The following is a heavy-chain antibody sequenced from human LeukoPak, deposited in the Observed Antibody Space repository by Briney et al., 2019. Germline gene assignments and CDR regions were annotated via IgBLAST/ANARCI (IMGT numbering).Heavy chain of an antibody. CDR3: ARGGSYLSAFDI. CDR2: INPSGGST. J-gene: IGHJ3*02. CDR1: GYSFTTFH. V-gene: IGHV1-46*01. Sequence: ASVKVSCKAAGYSFTTFHMNWVRQAPGQGLEWMGIINPSGGSTSYAQKFQGRVTMTRDMSTSTVYMELSSLRSEDTAVYYCARGGSYLSAFDIWGQGTMVTVSS. D-gene: IGHD1-26*01.